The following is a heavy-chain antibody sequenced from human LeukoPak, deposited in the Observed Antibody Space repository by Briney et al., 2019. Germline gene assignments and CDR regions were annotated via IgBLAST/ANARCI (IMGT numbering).Heavy chain of an antibody. J-gene: IGHJ4*02. Sequence: ASVKVSCKASGGTFSNYAISWVRHTPGQGLEWKGRSIPILGTANHAQKFQGRVTITADKPTTTAYMELSSLRSEDTAVYYCARGAWSGTYYFDDWGQGTLVTVSS. D-gene: IGHD3-3*01. CDR1: GGTFSNYA. V-gene: IGHV1-69*04. CDR2: SIPILGTA. CDR3: ARGAWSGTYYFDD.